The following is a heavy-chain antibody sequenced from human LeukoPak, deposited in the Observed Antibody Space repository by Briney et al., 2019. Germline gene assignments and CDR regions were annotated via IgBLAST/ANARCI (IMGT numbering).Heavy chain of an antibody. CDR3: ARRHYYSNWYYYYGMDV. CDR2: ISGRGDKT. J-gene: IGHJ6*02. CDR1: GFPFSSYW. Sequence: PGGSLRLSCVASGFPFSSYWMTWVRQAPGKGLEWVSAISGRGDKTYSADSVKGRVTISRDNSKDTLYLQMSSLSAEDSAVYYCARRHYYSNWYYYYGMDVWGQGTTVIVSS. V-gene: IGHV3-23*01. D-gene: IGHD4-11*01.